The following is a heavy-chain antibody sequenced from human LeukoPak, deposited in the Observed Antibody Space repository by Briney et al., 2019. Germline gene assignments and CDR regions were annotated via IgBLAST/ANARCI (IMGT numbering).Heavy chain of an antibody. J-gene: IGHJ3*02. V-gene: IGHV3-15*07. CDR1: GFILSNVW. D-gene: IGHD3-10*01. Sequence: GGSLRLSCAASGFILSNVWMNWVRQAPGKGLEWVGRIKSKVDGGTIHYAAPVKGRFTVSRDDSKNTFYLQMNSLKTENTAVYYCATDLGSGRRNDAFDIWGQGTMVTVSS. CDR2: IKSKVDGGTI. CDR3: ATDLGSGRRNDAFDI.